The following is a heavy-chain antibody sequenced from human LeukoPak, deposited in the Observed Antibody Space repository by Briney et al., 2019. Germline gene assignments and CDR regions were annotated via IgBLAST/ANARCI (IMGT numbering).Heavy chain of an antibody. D-gene: IGHD3-22*01. CDR2: IKSKTDGGTT. CDR3: TTDPTYYYDSSGYYYVAY. J-gene: IGHJ4*02. CDR1: GFTFSTYW. Sequence: GGSLRLSCAASGFTFSTYWMSWVRQAPGKGLEWVGRIKSKTDGGTTDYAAPVKGRFTISRDDSKNTLYLQMNSLKTEDTAVYYCTTDPTYYYDSSGYYYVAYWGQGTLVTVSS. V-gene: IGHV3-15*01.